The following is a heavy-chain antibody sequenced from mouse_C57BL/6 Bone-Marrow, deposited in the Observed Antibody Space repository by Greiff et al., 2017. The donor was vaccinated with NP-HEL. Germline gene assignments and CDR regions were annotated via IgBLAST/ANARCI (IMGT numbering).Heavy chain of an antibody. CDR3: ARSTTLGGFAY. CDR1: GYAFTNYL. CDR2: INPGSGGT. Sequence: VQLQQSGAELVRPGTSVKVSCKASGYAFTNYLIEWVKQRPGQGLEWIGVINPGSGGTNYNEKFKGKATLTADKSSSTAYMQLSSLTSEDSAVYFCARSTTLGGFAYWGQGTLVTVSA. V-gene: IGHV1-54*01. J-gene: IGHJ3*01. D-gene: IGHD1-1*01.